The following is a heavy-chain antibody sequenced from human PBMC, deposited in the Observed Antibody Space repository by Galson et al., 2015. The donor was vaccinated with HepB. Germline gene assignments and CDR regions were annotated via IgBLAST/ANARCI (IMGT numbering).Heavy chain of an antibody. Sequence: QSGAEVKKPGESLKISCKASGYTFTGYYMHWVRQAPGQGLEWMGWINPNSGGTNYAQKFQGRVTMTRDTSISTAYMELSRLRSDDTAVYYCARDRAVLRFLEWLSGGMDVWGQGTTVTVSS. V-gene: IGHV1-2*02. CDR2: INPNSGGT. CDR3: ARDRAVLRFLEWLSGGMDV. D-gene: IGHD3-3*01. J-gene: IGHJ6*02. CDR1: GYTFTGYY.